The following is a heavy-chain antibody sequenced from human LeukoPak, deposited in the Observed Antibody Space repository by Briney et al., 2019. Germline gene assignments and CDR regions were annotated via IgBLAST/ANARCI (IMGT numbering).Heavy chain of an antibody. J-gene: IGHJ3*02. CDR3: ASRYCSSTSCNAFDI. Sequence: PSETLSLTCAVYGGSFSGYYWSWIRQPPGKGLERIGEINHSGSTNYNPSLKSRVTISVDTSRNQFSLKLSSVTAADTAVYYCASRYCSSTSCNAFDIWGQGTMVTVSS. D-gene: IGHD2-2*01. V-gene: IGHV4-34*01. CDR2: INHSGST. CDR1: GGSFSGYY.